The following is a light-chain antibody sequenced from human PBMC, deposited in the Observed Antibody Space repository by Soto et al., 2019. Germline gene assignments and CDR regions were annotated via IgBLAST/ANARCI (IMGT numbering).Light chain of an antibody. CDR2: DAS. CDR1: QSISSW. V-gene: IGKV1-5*01. Sequence: DIQMTQSPSTLSASVGDRVTITCRASQSISSWLAWYQQKPGTAPKLLIYDASSLESGVPSRFSGSGSGTEFTLTISSLQPDDFATYYCQQYNSYPVTFGQGTKVEIK. J-gene: IGKJ1*01. CDR3: QQYNSYPVT.